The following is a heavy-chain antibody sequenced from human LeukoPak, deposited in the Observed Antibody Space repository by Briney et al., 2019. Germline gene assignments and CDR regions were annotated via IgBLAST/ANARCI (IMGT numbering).Heavy chain of an antibody. D-gene: IGHD4-23*01. Sequence: SQTLSLTCTVSGASISDIGYYWSWIRQPPGKGLEWLGYIYRGGTTYYNPSLKGRVTMSLDRSKNQLSLKMISVTAADTAVYYCARENFGGSSGYYYYYMDVWGKGTTVTVSS. CDR1: GASISDIGYY. CDR3: ARENFGGSSGYYYYYMDV. CDR2: IYRGGTT. V-gene: IGHV4-30-2*01. J-gene: IGHJ6*03.